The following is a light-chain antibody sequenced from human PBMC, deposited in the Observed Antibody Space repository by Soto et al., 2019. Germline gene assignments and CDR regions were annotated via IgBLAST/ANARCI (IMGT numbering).Light chain of an antibody. V-gene: IGKV3-20*01. CDR2: DAS. CDR3: QKYDTAPLT. Sequence: EIELTQSPGTLSLSLGERATLSCRASQTVSKNYLGWYQHKPGQPPRLLIDDASDRATGVTERFSGSGSGTDFTLTISSLEPEDSAVYYCQKYDTAPLTFGQGTKVEIK. CDR1: QTVSKNY. J-gene: IGKJ1*01.